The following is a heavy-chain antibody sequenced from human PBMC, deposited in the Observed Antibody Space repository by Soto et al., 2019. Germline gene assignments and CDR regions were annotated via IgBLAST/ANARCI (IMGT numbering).Heavy chain of an antibody. CDR1: GFIFENFG. Sequence: GGALRLSCAASGFIFENFGMSWVRQAPGKGLEWISSISGSGFKKYYADSVKGRFTISRDNSKSTVYLELNNLSAEDTAVYHCAKNQGVELVPLATVDWFDPWGQGSVVTVSS. D-gene: IGHD1-26*01. CDR3: AKNQGVELVPLATVDWFDP. J-gene: IGHJ5*02. CDR2: ISGSGFKK. V-gene: IGHV3-23*01.